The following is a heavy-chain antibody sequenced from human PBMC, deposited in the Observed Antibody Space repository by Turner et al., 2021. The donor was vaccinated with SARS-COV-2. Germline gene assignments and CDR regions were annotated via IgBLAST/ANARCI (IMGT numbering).Heavy chain of an antibody. CDR1: GYTFTSYD. CDR3: AKSGILMITLVTHFDQ. J-gene: IGHJ4*02. V-gene: IGHV1-8*01. Sequence: QVQLVQSGAEVKKPGASVKVSCKASGYTFTSYDINWVRQATGQGLEWMGWMDPNIGNTGYAQKFQGRVTMTRNTSISTAYMELSSLRSEDTAVYYCAKSGILMITLVTHFDQWGQGTLVTVSS. D-gene: IGHD3-10*01. CDR2: MDPNIGNT.